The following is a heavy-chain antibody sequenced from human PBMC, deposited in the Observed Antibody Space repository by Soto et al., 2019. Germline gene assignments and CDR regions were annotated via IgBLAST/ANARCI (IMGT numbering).Heavy chain of an antibody. D-gene: IGHD2-2*01. V-gene: IGHV4-28*03. Sequence: PSETLSLTCAVSAYSISSSNWWGWIRQPPGRGLEWIGYIYYSGSTYYNPSLKSRVTISVDRSKNQFSLKLSSVTAADTAVYYCARVPDRWGQGTLVTVSS. CDR1: AYSISSSNW. CDR3: ARVPDR. CDR2: IYYSGST. J-gene: IGHJ5*02.